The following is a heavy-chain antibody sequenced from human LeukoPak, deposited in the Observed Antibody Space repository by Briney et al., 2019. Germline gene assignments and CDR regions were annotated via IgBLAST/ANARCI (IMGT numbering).Heavy chain of an antibody. CDR3: ARVSGHRSTTAADY. J-gene: IGHJ4*02. Sequence: SETLSLTCTVSGGSISSYYWSWIRQPPGKGLEWIGYIYYSGSTNYNPSLKSRATISVDTSKNQFSLKLSSVTAADTAVYYCARVSGHRSTTAADYWGQGTLVTVSS. CDR1: GGSISSYY. V-gene: IGHV4-59*01. D-gene: IGHD5/OR15-5a*01. CDR2: IYYSGST.